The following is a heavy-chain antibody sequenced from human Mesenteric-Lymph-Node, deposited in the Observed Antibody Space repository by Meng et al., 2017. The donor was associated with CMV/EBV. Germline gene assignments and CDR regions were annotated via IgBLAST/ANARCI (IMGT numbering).Heavy chain of an antibody. CDR1: GFTFSSYW. D-gene: IGHD3-10*01. J-gene: IGHJ4*02. Sequence: GESLKISCAASGFTFSSYWMHWVRQAPGKGLVWVSRINSDGSSTSYADSVKGRFTISRDNAKNTLYLQMNSLRAEDTAVYYCARPGGYYFDYWGQGTLVTSPQ. CDR2: INSDGSST. CDR3: ARPGGYYFDY. V-gene: IGHV3-74*01.